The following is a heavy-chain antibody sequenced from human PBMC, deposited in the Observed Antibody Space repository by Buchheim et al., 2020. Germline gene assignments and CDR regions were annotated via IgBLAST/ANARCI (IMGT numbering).Heavy chain of an antibody. Sequence: QVQLQESGPGLVKPSQTLSLTCTVSGASISSGGYYWSWIRQLPGKGLAWIGYIYYSGSTYFNPSLKSRVTRAVDTAKHQFSLKLSSVTAADTAVYYCARGNAPMGAFDLRGQGT. V-gene: IGHV4-31*03. D-gene: IGHD3-10*01. CDR2: IYYSGST. CDR1: GASISSGGYY. J-gene: IGHJ3*01. CDR3: ARGNAPMGAFDL.